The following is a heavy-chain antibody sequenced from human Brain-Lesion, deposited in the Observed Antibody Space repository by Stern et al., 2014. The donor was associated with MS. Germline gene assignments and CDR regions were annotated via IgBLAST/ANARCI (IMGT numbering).Heavy chain of an antibody. CDR2: VYYSGSI. V-gene: IGHV4-31*03. CDR1: GGSVSSGGYF. Sequence: QVQLQQSGPGLVKPLQTLSLTCTVSGGSVSSGGYFWNWIRQHPGKGLEWIGHVYYSGSIAYNPSLKSRVTISVYPSKNQFTLRLRSVTAADTAVYYCARNPVLWYFDLWGRGTLAAVSS. CDR3: ARNPVLWYFDL. D-gene: IGHD2-15*01. J-gene: IGHJ2*01.